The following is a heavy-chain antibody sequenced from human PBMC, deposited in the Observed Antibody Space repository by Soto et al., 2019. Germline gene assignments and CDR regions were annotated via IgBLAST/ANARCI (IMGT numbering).Heavy chain of an antibody. J-gene: IGHJ5*02. CDR2: IYYSGST. CDR1: GGSISSGGYY. V-gene: IGHV4-31*03. D-gene: IGHD6-6*01. CDR3: ARDTGTFGSSSRTRVWFDP. Sequence: SETLSLTCTVSGGSISSGGYYWSWIRQHPGKGLEWIGYIYYSGSTYYNPSLKSRVTISVDTSKNQFSLKLSSVTAADTAVYYCARDTGTFGSSSRTRVWFDPWGQGTLVTVSS.